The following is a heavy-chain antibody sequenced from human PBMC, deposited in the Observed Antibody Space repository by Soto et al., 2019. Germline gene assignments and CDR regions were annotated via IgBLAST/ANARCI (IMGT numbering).Heavy chain of an antibody. CDR3: ARHPQYYYDSSGYYWVNWFDP. D-gene: IGHD3-22*01. J-gene: IGHJ5*02. CDR2: IYYSGST. V-gene: IGHV4-39*01. Sequence: SVTMCLTCTVAGGYIISSSYYWGWIRQPPGKGLEWIGSIYYSGSTYYNPSLKSRVTISVDTSKNQFSLKLSSVTAADTAVYYCARHPQYYYDSSGYYWVNWFDPWGQGTLVTVSS. CDR1: GGYIISSSYY.